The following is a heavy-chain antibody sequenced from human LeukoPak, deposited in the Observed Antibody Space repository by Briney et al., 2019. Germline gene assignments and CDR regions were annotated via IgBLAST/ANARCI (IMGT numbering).Heavy chain of an antibody. J-gene: IGHJ4*02. CDR2: IWYDGSNK. V-gene: IGHV3-33*06. CDR3: AKDCRQAAGLDY. CDR1: GFTFSSYG. D-gene: IGHD6-13*01. Sequence: PGRSLRLSCAASGFTFSSYGMHWVRQAPGKGLEWVAVIWYDGSNKYYADSVKGRFTISRDNSKNTLYLQMNGLRAEDTAVYYCAKDCRQAAGLDYWGQGTLVTVSS.